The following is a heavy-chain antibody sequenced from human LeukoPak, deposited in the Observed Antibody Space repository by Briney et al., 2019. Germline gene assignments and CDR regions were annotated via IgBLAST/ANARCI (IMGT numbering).Heavy chain of an antibody. CDR3: ARVGLYYGHYPDDAFDI. Sequence: SETLSLTCTVSGGSISSYYWSWIRQPPGKGLEWSGYIYYSGSTNYNPSLKSRVTISVDTSKNQFSLKLSSVTAADTAVYYCARVGLYYGHYPDDAFDIWGQGTMVTVSS. J-gene: IGHJ3*02. D-gene: IGHD4-17*01. CDR2: IYYSGST. V-gene: IGHV4-59*01. CDR1: GGSISSYY.